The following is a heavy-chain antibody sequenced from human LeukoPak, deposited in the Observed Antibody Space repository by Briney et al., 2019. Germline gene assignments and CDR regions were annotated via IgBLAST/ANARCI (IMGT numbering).Heavy chain of an antibody. J-gene: IGHJ2*01. CDR1: GYTFTSYA. V-gene: IGHV7-4-1*02. Sequence: GASVKVSCKASGYTFTSYAMNWVRQAPGQGLEWMGWINTNTGNPTYAQGFTGRFVFSLDTSVSTAYLQISSLKAEDTAVYYCARDGGELPLWYFDLWGRGTLVTVSS. D-gene: IGHD1-26*01. CDR3: ARDGGELPLWYFDL. CDR2: INTNTGNP.